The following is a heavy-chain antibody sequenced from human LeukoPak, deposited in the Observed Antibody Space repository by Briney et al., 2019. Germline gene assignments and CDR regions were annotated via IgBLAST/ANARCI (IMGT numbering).Heavy chain of an antibody. D-gene: IGHD5-12*01. V-gene: IGHV1-2*02. CDR2: INPNSGGT. J-gene: IGHJ4*02. Sequence: ASVKVSCKASGHTFTGYYMHWVRQAPGQGLEWMGWINPNSGGTNYAQKFQGRVTMTRDTSISTAYMELSRLRSDDTAVYYCAPLSYSGYDQGFDYWGQGTLVTVSS. CDR3: APLSYSGYDQGFDY. CDR1: GHTFTGYY.